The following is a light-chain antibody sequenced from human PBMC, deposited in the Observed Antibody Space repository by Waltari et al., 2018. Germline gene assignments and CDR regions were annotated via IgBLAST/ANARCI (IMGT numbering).Light chain of an antibody. CDR3: QQLNSYPLT. V-gene: IGKV1-9*01. CDR2: AAS. CDR1: QGISRY. Sequence: DIQLTQSPSFLSASVGDRVTITCRASQGISRYVAWYEQKPGKAPKLLSYAASTLQSGVPSRFSGSGSGTEFTLTISSLQPEDFATYYCQQLNSYPLTFGGGTKVEIK. J-gene: IGKJ4*01.